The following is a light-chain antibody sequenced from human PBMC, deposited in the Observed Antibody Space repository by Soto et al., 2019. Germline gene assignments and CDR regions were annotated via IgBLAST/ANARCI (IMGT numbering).Light chain of an antibody. CDR1: SSDVGGYNY. V-gene: IGLV2-14*01. CDR2: EVT. CDR3: SSYTSDITQV. J-gene: IGLJ2*01. Sequence: QSALTQPASVSGSPGQSITISCTGTSSDVGGYNYVSWYQQHPGEVPKLLIYEVTTRPSGVSNRFSGSKSGNTASLTISGLQAEDEADYYCSSYTSDITQVFGGGTKVTVL.